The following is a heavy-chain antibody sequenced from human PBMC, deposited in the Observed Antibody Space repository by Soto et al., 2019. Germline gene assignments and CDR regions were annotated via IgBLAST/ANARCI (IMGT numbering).Heavy chain of an antibody. Sequence: GGSLRLSCAAAGFAFSTYAMTWVRQAPGKGLEWVSVISGSGGSSYYAASVKGRFTISRDNSKNTLYLQMNSLRAEDTAVYYCAKEYPVAARSVDYWGQGTLVTVSS. CDR1: GFAFSTYA. CDR3: AKEYPVAARSVDY. J-gene: IGHJ4*02. V-gene: IGHV3-23*01. D-gene: IGHD6-6*01. CDR2: ISGSGGSS.